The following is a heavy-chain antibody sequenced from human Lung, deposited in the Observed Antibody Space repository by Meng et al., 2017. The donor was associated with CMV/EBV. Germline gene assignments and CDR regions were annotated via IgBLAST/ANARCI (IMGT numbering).Heavy chain of an antibody. Sequence: SETLSLXXTVSGGSISSYYWSWIRQPPGKGLEWIGYIYYSGSTNYNPSLKSRVTISVDTSKNQFSLKLSSVTAADTAVYYCARVLGYCSSTSCYRRSHSPLDWFDPWGQGXLVTVSS. V-gene: IGHV4-59*01. D-gene: IGHD2-2*01. CDR3: ARVLGYCSSTSCYRRSHSPLDWFDP. CDR2: IYYSGST. J-gene: IGHJ5*02. CDR1: GGSISSYY.